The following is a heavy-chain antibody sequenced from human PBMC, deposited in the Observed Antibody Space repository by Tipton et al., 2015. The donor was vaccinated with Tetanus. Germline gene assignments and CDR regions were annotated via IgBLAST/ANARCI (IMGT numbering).Heavy chain of an antibody. V-gene: IGHV4-39*01. CDR1: GGSINSFNYY. D-gene: IGHD5-12*01. CDR3: ARVRRGATTDLDY. Sequence: TLSLTCTVSGGSINSFNYYWGWVRQLPGKGLEWIGSIYNTGRTYYNPSLASRLTMSIDTSKIQFSLKLSSVTAADTAVYYCARVRRGATTDLDYWGQGTLVTVSS. J-gene: IGHJ4*02. CDR2: IYNTGRT.